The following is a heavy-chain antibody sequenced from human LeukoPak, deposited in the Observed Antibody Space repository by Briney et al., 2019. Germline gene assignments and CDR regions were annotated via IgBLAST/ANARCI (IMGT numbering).Heavy chain of an antibody. CDR3: AKHLRATNTYIFFGLDV. V-gene: IGHV3-9*01. Sequence: PGGSLRLSCAATEFTFKDYGMHWVRQPPGKGLEWVSGINWNGGGTDYADSVKGRFTISRDNAKNSLYLQMTSLRPEDTALYYCAKHLRATNTYIFFGLDVWGQGTTVTVSS. J-gene: IGHJ6*02. D-gene: IGHD1-26*01. CDR1: EFTFKDYG. CDR2: INWNGGGT.